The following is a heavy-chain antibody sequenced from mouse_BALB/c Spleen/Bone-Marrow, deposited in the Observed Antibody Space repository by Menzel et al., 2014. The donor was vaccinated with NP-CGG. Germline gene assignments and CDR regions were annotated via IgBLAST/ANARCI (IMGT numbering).Heavy chain of an antibody. CDR2: IWGDGST. CDR3: AKQDYYRYDYAMDY. D-gene: IGHD2-14*01. Sequence: QVQLQQSGTGLVAPSQRLSIPCTVSGFSLTNYGVSWVRQPPGKGLEWLGVIWGDGSTNYHSALISRLSISKDNSKSQVFLKLNSLQTDDTATYYCAKQDYYRYDYAMDYWGQGTSVTVSS. V-gene: IGHV2-3*01. CDR1: GFSLTNYG. J-gene: IGHJ4*01.